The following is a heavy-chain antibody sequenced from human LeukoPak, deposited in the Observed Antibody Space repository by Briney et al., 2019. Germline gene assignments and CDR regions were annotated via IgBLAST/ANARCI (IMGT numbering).Heavy chain of an antibody. V-gene: IGHV4-59*01. Sequence: PSETLSLTCTVSGVSISSFYWSWIRQPSGKGLEWIAYIDYRGSTTYNPSLRSRVTISVDTSRNQFSLKLYSVTAADTAVYYCARSRSGYSYDHAAFEIWGQGTMVTVSS. CDR2: IDYRGST. CDR3: ARSRSGYSYDHAAFEI. D-gene: IGHD5-18*01. J-gene: IGHJ3*02. CDR1: GVSISSFY.